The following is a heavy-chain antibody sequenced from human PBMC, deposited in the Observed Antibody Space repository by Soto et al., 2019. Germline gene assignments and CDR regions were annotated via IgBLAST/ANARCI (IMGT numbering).Heavy chain of an antibody. Sequence: GKGLEWIGEINHSGSTNYNPSLKSRVTISVDTSKNQSSLKLSSVTAADTAVFYFQAEDGIRAVRSVSAFLLNRSSDL. CDR2: INHSGST. CDR3: QAEDGIRAVRSVSAFLLNRSSDL. V-gene: IGHV4-34*01. D-gene: IGHD2-2*01. J-gene: IGHJ2*01.